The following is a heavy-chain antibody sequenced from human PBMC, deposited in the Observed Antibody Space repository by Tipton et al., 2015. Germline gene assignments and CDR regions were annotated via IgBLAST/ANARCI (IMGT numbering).Heavy chain of an antibody. V-gene: IGHV1-8*01. D-gene: IGHD3-10*01. J-gene: IGHJ6*02. CDR1: GHTFTSYE. Sequence: QLVQSGAEVKKPGASVKVSCKASGHTFTSYEINWVRQATEQGLEWMGWMKPNSGNTGYAQKFQGRVTMTMNTSISTAYMELSSLRSEDTAVYYCATGQGCMGRGVIINPDHDNGMNVWGQGTKVTASS. CDR3: ATGQGCMGRGVIINPDHDNGMNV. CDR2: MKPNSGNT.